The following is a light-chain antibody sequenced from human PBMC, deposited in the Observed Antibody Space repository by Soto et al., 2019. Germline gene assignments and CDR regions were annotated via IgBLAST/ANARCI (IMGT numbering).Light chain of an antibody. Sequence: QPVLTQPPSASGTPGQRVTISCSGSRSNIGGNTVEWYQQLPGTAPKLLIYSNSQRPSGVPERFSGSKSGTSASLAISGLQSEDEADYYCSTWDDSLTDVVFGGGTKLTVL. CDR2: SNS. V-gene: IGLV1-44*01. CDR1: RSNIGGNT. J-gene: IGLJ2*01. CDR3: STWDDSLTDVV.